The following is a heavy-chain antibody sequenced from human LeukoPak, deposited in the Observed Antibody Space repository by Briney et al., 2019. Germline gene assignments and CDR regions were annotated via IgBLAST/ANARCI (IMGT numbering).Heavy chain of an antibody. CDR3: TGNYYGSGSYADFDY. CDR2: IRSTANGYAT. D-gene: IGHD3-10*01. J-gene: IGHJ4*02. CDR1: GFTFSGSA. Sequence: PGGSLRLSCAASGFTFSGSALHWVRLASGKGLEWVGRIRSTANGYATAYAASVKGRFTISRDDSKNTAYLQMDSLKTEDTAVYYCTGNYYGSGSYADFDYWGQGTLVTVSS. V-gene: IGHV3-73*01.